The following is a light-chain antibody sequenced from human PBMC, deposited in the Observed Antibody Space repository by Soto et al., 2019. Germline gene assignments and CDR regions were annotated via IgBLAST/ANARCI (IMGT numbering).Light chain of an antibody. V-gene: IGKV1-39*01. Sequence: DIMITQSPASLPVSLGDEVTIHCRSTQSGVYSSNNKNYLAWYQQKPGKAPKLLIYAASSLQSGVPSRFSGSGSGTDFTLTISSLQPEDFATFYCQQSYSTPLTFGGGTKVDIK. CDR3: QQSYSTPLT. J-gene: IGKJ4*01. CDR1: QSGVYSSNNKNY. CDR2: AAS.